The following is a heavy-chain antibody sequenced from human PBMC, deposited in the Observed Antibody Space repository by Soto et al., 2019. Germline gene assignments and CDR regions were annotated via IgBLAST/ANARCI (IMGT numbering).Heavy chain of an antibody. CDR3: ARGMVRGVIITCGMDV. CDR1: GGTFSSYA. CDR2: IIPIFGTA. V-gene: IGHV1-69*06. J-gene: IGHJ6*02. D-gene: IGHD3-10*01. Sequence: GXSVKVSCKASGGTFSSYAISWVRQAPVQGLEWMGGIIPIFGTANYAQKFQGRVTITADKSTSTAYMELSSLRSEDTAVYYCARGMVRGVIITCGMDVWGQGTTVTVSS.